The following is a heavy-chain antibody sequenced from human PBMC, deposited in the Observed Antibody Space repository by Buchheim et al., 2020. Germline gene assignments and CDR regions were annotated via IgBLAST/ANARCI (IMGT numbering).Heavy chain of an antibody. D-gene: IGHD3-16*02. V-gene: IGHV3-20*04. CDR1: GFSFDDYG. Sequence: EVQLVESGGGLVRPGGSLRLSCAASGFSFDDYGMSWVRQVPGKGLEWVSGINWSGGTTSYADSVKGRFTISRDIVKNVLFLQMNSLRVEDTALYYCVRDPSGLGQLSRGTWYFDRWGRGAL. J-gene: IGHJ2*01. CDR2: INWSGGTT. CDR3: VRDPSGLGQLSRGTWYFDR.